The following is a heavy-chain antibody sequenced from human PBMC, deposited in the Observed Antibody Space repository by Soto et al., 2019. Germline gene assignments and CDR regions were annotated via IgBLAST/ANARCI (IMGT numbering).Heavy chain of an antibody. V-gene: IGHV1-69*01. CDR2: NIPSSGTV. Sequence: QVQLVQSGAEVKKPGSSVKVSCKALGGTFGSYALSWVRQAPGQGLEWMGANIPSSGTVHYGQKFQGRLRITADESASTVYMELSSLGSEDTALYYCARGSYNFDYWGQGTLVTVSS. CDR3: ARGSYNFDY. D-gene: IGHD5-18*01. CDR1: GGTFGSYA. J-gene: IGHJ4*02.